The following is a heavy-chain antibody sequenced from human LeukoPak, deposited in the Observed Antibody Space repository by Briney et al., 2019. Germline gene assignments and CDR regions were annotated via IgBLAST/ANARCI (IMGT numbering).Heavy chain of an antibody. D-gene: IGHD2-2*01. CDR3: AKGNRYCSSTSCYQTSFDY. Sequence: PGGSLRLSCAASGFTFSSYDMSWVRQAPGKGLEWVSGISGNGGSTYYADSVKGRFTISRDNSKNTLYLQMNSLRAEDTAVYYCAKGNRYCSSTSCYQTSFDYWGQGTLVTVSS. J-gene: IGHJ4*02. CDR1: GFTFSSYD. CDR2: ISGNGGST. V-gene: IGHV3-23*01.